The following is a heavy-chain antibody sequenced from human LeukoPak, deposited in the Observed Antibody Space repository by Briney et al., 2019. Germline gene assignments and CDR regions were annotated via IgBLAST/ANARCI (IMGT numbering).Heavy chain of an antibody. Sequence: GGSLRLSCAASGFPFSSYAMRWVRQAPGKGLEWVSAISGSGGNTYYAHSVKGRFTISRDNSKNTLYLQMNSLRAEDTAVYYCAKGIVGATRKINFFDYWGQGTLVTVSS. CDR1: GFPFSSYA. V-gene: IGHV3-23*01. J-gene: IGHJ4*02. CDR3: AKGIVGATRKINFFDY. D-gene: IGHD1-26*01. CDR2: ISGSGGNT.